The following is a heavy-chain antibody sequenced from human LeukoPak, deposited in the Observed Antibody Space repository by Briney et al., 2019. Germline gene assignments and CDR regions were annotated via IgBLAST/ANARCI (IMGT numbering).Heavy chain of an antibody. V-gene: IGHV4-4*07. Sequence: PSETLSLTCTVSGGSISTNSWYWIRQSAGKGLEWIGRVFPTGGADYNPSLTSRVIMSMDTSKSQFSLRLRSVSAADTAVYYCARGDYGILTGCVLDHWSQGILVTVSS. J-gene: IGHJ4*02. D-gene: IGHD3-9*01. CDR3: ARGDYGILTGCVLDH. CDR2: VFPTGGA. CDR1: GGSISTNS.